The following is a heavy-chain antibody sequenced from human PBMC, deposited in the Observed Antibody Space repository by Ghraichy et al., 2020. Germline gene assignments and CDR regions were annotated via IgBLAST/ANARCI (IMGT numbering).Heavy chain of an antibody. Sequence: KGWINPNSGGTNYAQKFQGRVTMTRDTSISTAYMELSRLRSDDTAVYYCAREYYDILRMSKFDAFDIWGQGTMVTVSS. D-gene: IGHD3-9*01. V-gene: IGHV1-2*02. CDR2: INPNSGGT. J-gene: IGHJ3*02. CDR3: AREYYDILRMSKFDAFDI.